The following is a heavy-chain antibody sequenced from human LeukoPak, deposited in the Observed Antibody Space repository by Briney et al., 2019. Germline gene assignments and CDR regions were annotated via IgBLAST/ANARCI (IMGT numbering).Heavy chain of an antibody. CDR3: AREGDIVLMVYAHANWFDP. CDR1: GYTFTSYA. D-gene: IGHD2-8*01. J-gene: IGHJ5*02. Sequence: ASVKVSCKASGYTFTSYAMNWVRQALGQGLEWMGWINTNTGNPTYAQGFTGRFVFSLDTSVSTAYLQISSLKAEDTAVYYCAREGDIVLMVYAHANWFDPWGQGTLVTVSS. V-gene: IGHV7-4-1*02. CDR2: INTNTGNP.